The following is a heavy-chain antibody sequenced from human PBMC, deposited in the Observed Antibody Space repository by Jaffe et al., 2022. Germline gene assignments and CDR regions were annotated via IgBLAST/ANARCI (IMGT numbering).Heavy chain of an antibody. CDR3: AREGGGTTVTFSRNFDY. D-gene: IGHD4-17*01. J-gene: IGHJ4*02. Sequence: QVQLVQSGAEVKKPGASVKVSCKASGYTFTSYAMHWVRQAPGQRLEWMGWINAGNGNTKYSQKFQGRVTITRDTSASTAYMELSSLRSEDTAVYYCAREGGGTTVTFSRNFDYWGQGTLVTVSS. CDR1: GYTFTSYA. CDR2: INAGNGNT. V-gene: IGHV1-3*01.